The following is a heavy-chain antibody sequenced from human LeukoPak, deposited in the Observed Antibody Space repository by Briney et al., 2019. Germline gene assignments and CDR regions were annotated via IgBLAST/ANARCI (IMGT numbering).Heavy chain of an antibody. D-gene: IGHD2-2*02. CDR3: ARLPPGYCSSNSCYRSYYYYYMDV. V-gene: IGHV4-4*09. Sequence: SETLSLTCTVSGGSISSYYWSWIRQPPGKGLEWIGYIYTSGSTNYNPSLKSRVTISVDTSKNQFSLKLSSVTAADTAVYYCARLPPGYCSSNSCYRSYYYYYMDVWGKGTTVTVSS. J-gene: IGHJ6*03. CDR2: IYTSGST. CDR1: GGSISSYY.